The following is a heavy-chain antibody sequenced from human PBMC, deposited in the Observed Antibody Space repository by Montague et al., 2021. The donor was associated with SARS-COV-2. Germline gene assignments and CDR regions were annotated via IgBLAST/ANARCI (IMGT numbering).Heavy chain of an antibody. D-gene: IGHD3-10*01. CDR3: ARVKRGDYYGLGVSAHFDY. CDR1: GGSISSYY. J-gene: IGHJ4*02. Sequence: SETLSLTCTVSGGSISSYYWSWIRQPPGKGLEWIGYIHYSGSTHYNPSLKSRVTISVDTSKNQFSLKLSSVTAADTAVYYCARVKRGDYYGLGVSAHFDYWGQGTLVTVSS. V-gene: IGHV4-59*01. CDR2: IHYSGST.